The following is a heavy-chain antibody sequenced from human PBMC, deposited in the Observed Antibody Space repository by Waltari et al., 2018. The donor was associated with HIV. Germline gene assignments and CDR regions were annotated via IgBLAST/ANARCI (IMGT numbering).Heavy chain of an antibody. V-gene: IGHV4-34*01. J-gene: IGHJ4*02. D-gene: IGHD3-3*01. CDR3: ASAFYDFWSGYYNAGYYFTN. Sequence: QVQLQQWGAGLLKPSETLSLTCAVYGGSFTGHCWTWIRQPPGKGPEWIGEVSHDGTTHYNPSLSSRVTMSVDTSKKQFSLKLTSVTAADTAVYYCASAFYDFWSGYYNAGYYFTNWGRGTLVTVSS. CDR2: VSHDGTT. CDR1: GGSFTGHC.